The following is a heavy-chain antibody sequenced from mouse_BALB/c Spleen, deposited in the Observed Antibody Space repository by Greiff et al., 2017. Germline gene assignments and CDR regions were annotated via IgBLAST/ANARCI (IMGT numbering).Heavy chain of an antibody. D-gene: IGHD1-1*01. CDR3: ASITTVVATSAMDY. CDR1: GFNIKDTY. V-gene: IGHV14-3*02. J-gene: IGHJ4*01. CDR2: IDPANGNT. Sequence: VQLQQSGAELVKPGASVKLSCTASGFNIKDTYMHWVKQRPEQGLEWIGRIDPANGNTKYDPKFQGKATITADTSSNTAYLQLSSLTSEDTAVYYCASITTVVATSAMDYWGQGTSVTVSS.